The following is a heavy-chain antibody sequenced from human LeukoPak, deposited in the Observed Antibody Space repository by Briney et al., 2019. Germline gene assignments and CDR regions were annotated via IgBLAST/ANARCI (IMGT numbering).Heavy chain of an antibody. CDR3: ARDPRYFDWLSYNAFDI. CDR2: INHSGST. V-gene: IGHV4-34*01. CDR1: GGSFSGYY. D-gene: IGHD3-9*01. Sequence: PSETLSLTCAVYGGSFSGYYWSWIRQPPGKGLEWIGEINHSGSTNYNPSLKSRVTISVDTSKNQFSLKLSSVTAADTAVYYCARDPRYFDWLSYNAFDIWGQGTMVTVSS. J-gene: IGHJ3*02.